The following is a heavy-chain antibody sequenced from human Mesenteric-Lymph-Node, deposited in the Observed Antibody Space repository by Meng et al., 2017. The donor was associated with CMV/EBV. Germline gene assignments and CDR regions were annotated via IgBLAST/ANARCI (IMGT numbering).Heavy chain of an antibody. J-gene: IGHJ6*02. Sequence: GESLKISCAASGFTFSSYWMSWVRQAPGKGLEWVANIKQGGSEKYYVDSVKGRFTISRDNAKNSLYLQMNSLRAEDTAVYYCARHVVVVGYYYGLDVWGQGTTVTVSS. CDR3: ARHVVVVGYYYGLDV. CDR2: IKQGGSEK. D-gene: IGHD2-21*01. CDR1: GFTFSSYW. V-gene: IGHV3-7*01.